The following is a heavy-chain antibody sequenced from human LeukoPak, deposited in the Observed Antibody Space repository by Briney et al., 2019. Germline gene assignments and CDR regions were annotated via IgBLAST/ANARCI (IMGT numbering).Heavy chain of an antibody. CDR2: ISYDGSNK. V-gene: IGHV3-30-3*01. J-gene: IGHJ4*02. CDR1: GFTFTNAW. Sequence: GGSLRLSCAASGFTFTNAWMHWVRQAPGKGLEWVAVISYDGSNKYYADSVKGRFTISRDNSKNTLYLQMNSLRAENTAVYYCARDFGDYYDSSGPFDYWGQGTLVTVSS. CDR3: ARDFGDYYDSSGPFDY. D-gene: IGHD3-22*01.